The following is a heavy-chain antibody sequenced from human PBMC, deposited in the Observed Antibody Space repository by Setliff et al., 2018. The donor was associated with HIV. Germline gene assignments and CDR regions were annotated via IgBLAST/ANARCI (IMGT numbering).Heavy chain of an antibody. D-gene: IGHD1-1*01. CDR1: GYSFTGCY. CDR2: INPDSGAT. J-gene: IGHJ4*02. CDR3: ARDPPAAMQLERPFDY. Sequence: ASVKVSCKASGYSFTGCYIHWVRQAPGQGLEWIGRINPDSGATKYAQKFLGRITMTRDTSITTAYLELSRLRADDTAVYFRARDPPAAMQLERPFDYWGQGTLVTVSS. V-gene: IGHV1-2*06.